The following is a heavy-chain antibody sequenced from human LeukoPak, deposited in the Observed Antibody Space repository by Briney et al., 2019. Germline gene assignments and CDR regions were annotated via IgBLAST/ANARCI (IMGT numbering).Heavy chain of an antibody. D-gene: IGHD3-16*01. J-gene: IGHJ4*02. CDR1: GGSITTYY. CDR2: ISYSGST. CDR3: AWGPSRDYFHY. V-gene: IGHV4-59*03. Sequence: SGTLSLTCTVSGGSITTYYWNWIRQPPGKGLEWIGHISYSGSTSYNPSLKSRVTISVDTSKNQFSLKLSSATAADTAVYYCAWGPSRDYFHYWGQGTLVTVSS.